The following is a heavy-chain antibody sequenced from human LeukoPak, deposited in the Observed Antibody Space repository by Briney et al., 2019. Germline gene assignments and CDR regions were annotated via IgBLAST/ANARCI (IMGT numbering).Heavy chain of an antibody. Sequence: GGSLRLSCAASGFTFSSYGMHWVRQAPGKGLEWVAFIRYDGSNKYYADSVKGRFTISRDNSKNTLYLQMNSLRAEDTAVYYCAKDMGGIVVVPAAGFDYWGQGTLVTVSS. J-gene: IGHJ4*02. CDR1: GFTFSSYG. V-gene: IGHV3-30*02. D-gene: IGHD2-2*01. CDR3: AKDMGGIVVVPAAGFDY. CDR2: IRYDGSNK.